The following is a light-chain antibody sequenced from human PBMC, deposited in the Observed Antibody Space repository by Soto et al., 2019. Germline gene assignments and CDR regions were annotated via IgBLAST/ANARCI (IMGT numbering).Light chain of an antibody. Sequence: QSVLTQPPSASGTPGQRGTISCFGSSSNIGTNNVSWYLQLPGTAPKLLIYSNNRWPSGVPDRFSGSKSGTSASLAISGLQSEDEADYYCAAWDDSLKGYVFGTGTKVTVL. V-gene: IGLV1-44*01. CDR1: SSNIGTNN. J-gene: IGLJ1*01. CDR3: AAWDDSLKGYV. CDR2: SNN.